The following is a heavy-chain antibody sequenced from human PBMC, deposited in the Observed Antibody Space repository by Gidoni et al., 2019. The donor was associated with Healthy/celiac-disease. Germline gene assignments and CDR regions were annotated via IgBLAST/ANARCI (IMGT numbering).Heavy chain of an antibody. D-gene: IGHD2-2*01. Sequence: EVQLVESGGGLVKPGGSLRLSCAAPGLPFSSYSMNWVRQAPGKGLEWVSSISSSSSYIYYADSVKGRFTISRDNAKNSLYLQMNSLRAEDTAVYYCARDVIDIVVVPAATLEGFDPWGQGTLVTVSS. CDR2: ISSSSSYI. CDR1: GLPFSSYS. J-gene: IGHJ5*02. V-gene: IGHV3-21*01. CDR3: ARDVIDIVVVPAATLEGFDP.